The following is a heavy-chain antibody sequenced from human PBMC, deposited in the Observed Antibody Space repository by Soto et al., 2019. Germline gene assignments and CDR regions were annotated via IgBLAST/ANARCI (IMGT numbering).Heavy chain of an antibody. Sequence: EVKLLETGGDLVQPGGSLRLSCAASGLTSSSQAMTWVRQAAGAGLEWVSTISHSGDNTYYADSVKGRFTISRDDSKNTLFLHMNSLRADDTAIYYCATYDLRDENGETRDFWGQGTLVTVSS. CDR3: ATYDLRDENGETRDF. V-gene: IGHV3-23*01. D-gene: IGHD4-17*01. CDR1: GLTSSSQA. J-gene: IGHJ4*02. CDR2: ISHSGDNT.